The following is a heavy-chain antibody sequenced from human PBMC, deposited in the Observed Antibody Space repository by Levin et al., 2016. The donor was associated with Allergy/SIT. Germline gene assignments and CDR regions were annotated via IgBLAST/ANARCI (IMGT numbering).Heavy chain of an antibody. CDR2: INPSGGST. Sequence: WVRQAPGQGLEWMGIINPSGGSTSYAQKFQGRVTMTRDTSTSTVYMELSSLRSEDTAVYYCAMGYVVVPAAPWVFDPWGQGTLVTVSS. CDR3: AMGYVVVPAAPWVFDP. D-gene: IGHD2-2*01. J-gene: IGHJ5*02. V-gene: IGHV1-46*01.